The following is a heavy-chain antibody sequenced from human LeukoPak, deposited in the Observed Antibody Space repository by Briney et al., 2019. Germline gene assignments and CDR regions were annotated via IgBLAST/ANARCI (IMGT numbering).Heavy chain of an antibody. J-gene: IGHJ6*03. CDR3: ARTTEGGYTYDYFYYYYMDV. CDR1: GGSISSYY. Sequence: SETLSLTCTVSGGSISSYYWSWIRQPPGKGLEWIGYIYYSGSTNYNPSLTSRVTISVDTSKNQFSLKPSSVTAADTAVYYCARTTEGGYTYDYFYYYYMDVWGKGTTVTISS. V-gene: IGHV4-59*01. D-gene: IGHD5-18*01. CDR2: IYYSGST.